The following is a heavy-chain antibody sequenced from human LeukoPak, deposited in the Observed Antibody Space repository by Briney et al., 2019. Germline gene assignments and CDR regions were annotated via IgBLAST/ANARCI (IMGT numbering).Heavy chain of an antibody. D-gene: IGHD6-13*01. V-gene: IGHV3-74*01. Sequence: GGSLRLSCAGSGFTFSTYAMHWVRQAPGKGLVWVSRINNDGSSTRYADSVKGRFTISRDNAKNTLYLQMNSLRAEDTAVYYCTRDRAGTGSGWFDPWGQGTLVTVSS. CDR2: INNDGSST. J-gene: IGHJ5*02. CDR3: TRDRAGTGSGWFDP. CDR1: GFTFSTYA.